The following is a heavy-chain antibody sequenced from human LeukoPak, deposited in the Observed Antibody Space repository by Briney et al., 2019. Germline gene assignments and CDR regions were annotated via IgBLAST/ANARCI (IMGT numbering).Heavy chain of an antibody. CDR2: ISWNGGSI. CDR3: AKGTLYSSSWYDY. D-gene: IGHD6-13*01. V-gene: IGHV3-9*01. Sequence: GRSLRLSCAASGFTFDDYAMHWVRQAPGKGLEWVSGISWNGGSIGYADSVKGRFTISRDNAKNSLYLQMNSLRAEDTALYYCAKGTLYSSSWYDYWGQGTLVTVSS. J-gene: IGHJ4*02. CDR1: GFTFDDYA.